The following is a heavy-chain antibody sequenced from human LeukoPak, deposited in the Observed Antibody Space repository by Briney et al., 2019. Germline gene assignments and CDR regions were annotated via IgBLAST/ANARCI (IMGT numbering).Heavy chain of an antibody. CDR3: ARARSSGRLNWFDP. CDR2: TYHSGNT. D-gene: IGHD6-19*01. CDR1: GYSISSGHH. J-gene: IGHJ5*02. V-gene: IGHV4-38-2*02. Sequence: WETLSLTCSVSGYSISSGHHWGWIRQPPGKGLEWIGSTYHSGNTYYNPSLKSRVIISVDTSKNQFSLKLSSVTAADTAVYYCARARSSGRLNWFDPWGQGTLVTVSS.